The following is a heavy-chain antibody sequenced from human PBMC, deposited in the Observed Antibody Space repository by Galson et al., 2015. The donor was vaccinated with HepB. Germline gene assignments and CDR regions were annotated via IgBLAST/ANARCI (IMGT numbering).Heavy chain of an antibody. Sequence: SLRLSCAASGFTFSSYGMHWVRQAPGEGLEWVAVIWYDGSDKYYGDSVKGRFTISRDNSKNTVHLQMNSLRAEDTAVYWCARDGAREVKSYYWFDTWGQGTLVTVSS. CDR2: IWYDGSDK. CDR3: ARDGAREVKSYYWFDT. J-gene: IGHJ5*02. CDR1: GFTFSSYG. D-gene: IGHD3-10*01. V-gene: IGHV3-33*01.